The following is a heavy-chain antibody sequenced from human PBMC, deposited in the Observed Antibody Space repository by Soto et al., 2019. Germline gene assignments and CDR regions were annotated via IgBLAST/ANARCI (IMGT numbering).Heavy chain of an antibody. CDR1: GDTVTKYG. Sequence: QVQLVQSGGEVKKPGASVKVSCKASGDTVTKYGISWVRQAPGQGLEWLGWISFYNGHTNYALKFQDRITFTTDTSPNTASMELGSLTSVDTAVYYWASATSIAVAGKETWGQGTLVTVSS. J-gene: IGHJ4*02. CDR3: ASATSIAVAGKET. V-gene: IGHV1-18*01. CDR2: ISFYNGHT. D-gene: IGHD6-19*01.